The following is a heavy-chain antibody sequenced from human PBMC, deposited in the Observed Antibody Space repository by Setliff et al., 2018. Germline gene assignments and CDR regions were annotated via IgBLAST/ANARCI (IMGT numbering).Heavy chain of an antibody. CDR1: GFSLTTTRVA. Sequence: PTLVNPTQTLTLTCTFSGFSLTTTRVAVGWIRQPPGKALEWLALIYWDDDKRYTYSPSLKTRLTVSRDTYRNQVVLTMANMDPVDTATYCCAHRRVGNYDSSGNYHSYFDYWGQGILVTVSS. CDR2: IYWDDDK. CDR3: AHRRVGNYDSSGNYHSYFDY. V-gene: IGHV2-5*02. J-gene: IGHJ4*02. D-gene: IGHD3-22*01.